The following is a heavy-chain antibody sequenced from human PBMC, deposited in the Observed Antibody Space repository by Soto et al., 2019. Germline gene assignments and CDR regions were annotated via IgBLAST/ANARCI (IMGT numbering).Heavy chain of an antibody. J-gene: IGHJ6*02. Sequence: EVQLVESGGGLVQPGRSLRLSCAASGFTFDDYAMHWVRQRPGKGLEWVSGIDWNSGSVDYAGTLKGRFTIYRDNADKALYLQMRSLRADDTDLYYCVKGRGTYQVKYGMDVWGQGTTVTVSS. CDR3: VKGRGTYQVKYGMDV. V-gene: IGHV3-9*01. CDR1: GFTFDDYA. D-gene: IGHD2-21*01. CDR2: IDWNSGSV.